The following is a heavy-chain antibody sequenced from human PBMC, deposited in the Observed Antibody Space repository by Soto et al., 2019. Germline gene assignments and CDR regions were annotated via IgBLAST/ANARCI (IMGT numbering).Heavy chain of an antibody. CDR2: VYDTGST. CDR3: VRQGIGALHGLVDV. Sequence: QVQLQQSGPGLVKPSETLSLTCTVSSGPSRSHNWGWIRQSPGRGLEWIGYVYDTGSTSYNPSLESRVTISADTSTNHISLTLSSVTAADTAAYYCVRQGIGALHGLVDVWGQGTTVSVSS. CDR1: SGPSRSHN. V-gene: IGHV4-59*08. D-gene: IGHD3-10*01. J-gene: IGHJ6*02.